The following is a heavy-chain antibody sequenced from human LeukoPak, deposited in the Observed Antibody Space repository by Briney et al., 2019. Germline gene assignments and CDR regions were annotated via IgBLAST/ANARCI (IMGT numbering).Heavy chain of an antibody. CDR1: GGSFSGYY. Sequence: SETLSLTCAVYGGSFSGYYWSWIRQPPGKGLEWIGEINHSGSTNYNPSLKSRVTISVDTSKNQFSLKLSSVTAADTAVYYCARGKRLTYGSGFPFGYWGQGTLVTVSS. J-gene: IGHJ4*02. V-gene: IGHV4-34*01. CDR2: INHSGST. CDR3: ARGKRLTYGSGFPFGY. D-gene: IGHD3-10*01.